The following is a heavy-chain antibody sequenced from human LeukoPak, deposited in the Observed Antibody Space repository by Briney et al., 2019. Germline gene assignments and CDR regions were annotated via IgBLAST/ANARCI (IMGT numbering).Heavy chain of an antibody. J-gene: IGHJ6*02. V-gene: IGHV3-30*03. D-gene: IGHD5-24*01. CDR3: ARDLLMAMTVLYYYYGMDV. CDR1: GFTFSSYA. Sequence: GGSLRLSCAASGFTFSSYAMGWVRQAPGKGLEWVAVISYDGSNKYYVDSVKGRFTISRDNSKNTLYLQMNSLRAEDTAVYYCARDLLMAMTVLYYYYGMDVWGQGTTVTVSS. CDR2: ISYDGSNK.